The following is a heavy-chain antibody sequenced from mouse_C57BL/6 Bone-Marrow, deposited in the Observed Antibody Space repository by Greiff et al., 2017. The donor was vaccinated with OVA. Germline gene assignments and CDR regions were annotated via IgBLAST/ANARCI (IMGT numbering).Heavy chain of an antibody. Sequence: VQLQQPGAELVMPGASVKLSCKASGYTFTSYWMHWVKQRPGQGLEWIGEIDPSDSYTNYNQKFKGKSTLTVDKSSSTAYMQLSSLTSEDSAVYYCARGYEDGYCDYWGQGTTLTVSS. J-gene: IGHJ2*01. CDR1: GYTFTSYW. V-gene: IGHV1-69*01. D-gene: IGHD2-10*02. CDR3: ARGYEDGYCDY. CDR2: IDPSDSYT.